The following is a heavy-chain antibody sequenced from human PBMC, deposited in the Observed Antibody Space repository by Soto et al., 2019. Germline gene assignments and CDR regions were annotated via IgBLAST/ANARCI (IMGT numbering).Heavy chain of an antibody. J-gene: IGHJ4*02. Sequence: ASVKVSCKASGYTFTGYYMHWVRQAPGQGLEWMGWINPNSGGTNYAQKFQGRVTMTRDTSISTAYMELSRLRSDDTAVYYCAGLGYCSGGSCPGDYWGQGTLVTAPQ. D-gene: IGHD2-15*01. CDR2: INPNSGGT. CDR3: AGLGYCSGGSCPGDY. V-gene: IGHV1-2*02. CDR1: GYTFTGYY.